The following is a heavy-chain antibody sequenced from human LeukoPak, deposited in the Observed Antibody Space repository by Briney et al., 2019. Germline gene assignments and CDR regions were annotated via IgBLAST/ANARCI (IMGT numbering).Heavy chain of an antibody. CDR1: GYTFTSYD. D-gene: IGHD7-27*01. CDR3: ARGPPNWGYDY. Sequence: ASVKVSCKASGYTFTSYDFNWVRQATGQRPEWMGWMSPNSGDTGYAQKFQDRVTMTKSTSISTAYMELSSLRSDDTAVYYCARGPPNWGYDYWGPGTLVTVSS. CDR2: MSPNSGDT. V-gene: IGHV1-8*01. J-gene: IGHJ4*02.